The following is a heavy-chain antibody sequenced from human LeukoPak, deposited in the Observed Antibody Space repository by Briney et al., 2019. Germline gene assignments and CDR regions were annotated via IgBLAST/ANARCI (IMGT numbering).Heavy chain of an antibody. D-gene: IGHD6-19*01. Sequence: GGSLRLSCAASGFTFSSYGMSWVRQAPGKGLEWVSAISGSGGSTYYADSVKGRFTISRDNSKNTLYLQMNSLRAEDTAVYYCAKGRQWLVHNWFDPWGQGTLVTVS. CDR1: GFTFSSYG. J-gene: IGHJ5*02. CDR3: AKGRQWLVHNWFDP. CDR2: ISGSGGST. V-gene: IGHV3-23*01.